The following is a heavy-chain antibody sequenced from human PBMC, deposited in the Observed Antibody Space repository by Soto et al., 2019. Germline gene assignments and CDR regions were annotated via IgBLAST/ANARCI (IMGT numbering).Heavy chain of an antibody. D-gene: IGHD6-19*01. CDR1: GFTFSNYA. CDR3: TTDWIAVAGTFDY. V-gene: IGHV3-23*01. CDR2: ISGSGDST. Sequence: GGSLRLSCAASGFTFSNYAMNWVRQAPGKGLEWVSIISGSGDSTNYADSVRGRFTISRDDSKNTLYLQMNSLKTEDTAVYYCTTDWIAVAGTFDYWGQGTLVTVSS. J-gene: IGHJ4*02.